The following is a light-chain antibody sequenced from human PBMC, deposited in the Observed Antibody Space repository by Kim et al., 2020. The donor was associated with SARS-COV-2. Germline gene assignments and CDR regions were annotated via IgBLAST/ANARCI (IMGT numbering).Light chain of an antibody. CDR3: QHYNNWPLT. Sequence: DIVMTQSPATLSVSPGERATLSCRVSQSVATNLAWYQQKPGQTPRLVIYDASTRATGISARFSGSGSGTEFTLTISSLQSEDFAVYYCQHYNNWPLTFGGGTKVDIK. J-gene: IGKJ4*01. V-gene: IGKV3-15*01. CDR2: DAS. CDR1: QSVATN.